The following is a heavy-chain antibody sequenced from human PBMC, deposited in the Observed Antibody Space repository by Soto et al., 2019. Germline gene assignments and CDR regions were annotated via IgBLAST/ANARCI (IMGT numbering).Heavy chain of an antibody. CDR1: GYSISSGYY. CDR3: ARDGKGSWFDP. D-gene: IGHD1-26*01. Sequence: PSETLSLTCAVSGYSISSGYYWGWIRQPPGKGLEWIGSIYHSGSTYYNPSLKSRVTISVDTSKNQFSLKLSSVTAADTAVYYCARDGKGSWFDPWGQGTLVTVSS. V-gene: IGHV4-38-2*02. J-gene: IGHJ5*02. CDR2: IYHSGST.